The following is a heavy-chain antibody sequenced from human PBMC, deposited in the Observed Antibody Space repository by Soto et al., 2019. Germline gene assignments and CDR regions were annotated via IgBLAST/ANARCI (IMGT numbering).Heavy chain of an antibody. V-gene: IGHV4-61*08. CDR2: FYYSGST. D-gene: IGHD2-15*01. CDR3: VIGYPRVAFDY. Sequence: ASETLSLTCAVSGGTISSGGYSWSWIRQPPGKGLEWIGYFYYSGSTNYNPSLKSRVTISVDTSKNQFSLKLSSVTAADTAVYNCVIGYPRVAFDYRGPGTRVTLSS. J-gene: IGHJ4*02. CDR1: GGTISSGGYS.